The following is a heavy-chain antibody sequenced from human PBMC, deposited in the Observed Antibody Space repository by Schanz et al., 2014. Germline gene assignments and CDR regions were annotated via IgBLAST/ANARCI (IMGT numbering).Heavy chain of an antibody. V-gene: IGHV3-23*04. J-gene: IGHJ4*02. D-gene: IGHD6-19*01. CDR2: LSGDGGTT. CDR1: GFNFKAYA. Sequence: EVQLVESGGGLVQPDRSLRLSCAASGFNFKAYAMTWVRQAPGKGLQWVSSLSGDGGTTHYADSVKGRFTISRDNYKNTLYLQMNSLSAEDTAMYYCARDPNTSAWLPYFDTWGQGTLVTVSS. CDR3: ARDPNTSAWLPYFDT.